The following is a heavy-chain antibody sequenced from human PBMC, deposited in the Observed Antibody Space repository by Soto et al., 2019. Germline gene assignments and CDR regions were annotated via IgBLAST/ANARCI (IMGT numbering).Heavy chain of an antibody. D-gene: IGHD3-22*01. V-gene: IGHV3-15*07. CDR1: GFSFSNAW. J-gene: IGHJ6*04. CDR2: IKSKTDGGTT. Sequence: GGSLRLSCAASGFSFSNAWMNWVRQAPGKGLEWVGRIKSKTDGGTTDYAAPVKGRFTISRDDSKNTLYLQMNSLKTEDTAVYYCTTDHNYFFSSGYGFGHNYPVRAVGANGTTVPVSP. CDR3: TTDHNYFFSSGYGFGHNYPVRAV.